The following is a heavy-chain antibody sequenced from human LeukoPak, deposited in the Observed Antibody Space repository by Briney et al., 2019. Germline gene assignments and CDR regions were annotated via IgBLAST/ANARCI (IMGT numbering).Heavy chain of an antibody. J-gene: IGHJ5*02. CDR2: ISSGGRTI. Sequence: QAGGSLRLSCAASGFTFSNYRMNWVRQAPGKGLEWVSYISSGGRTIYYADSVKGRFTISRDNAENSLYLQMNSLRAEDTAVYYCAREYGSGSSRRRFDPWGQGTLVTVSS. CDR1: GFTFSNYR. CDR3: AREYGSGSSRRRFDP. V-gene: IGHV3-48*03. D-gene: IGHD3-10*01.